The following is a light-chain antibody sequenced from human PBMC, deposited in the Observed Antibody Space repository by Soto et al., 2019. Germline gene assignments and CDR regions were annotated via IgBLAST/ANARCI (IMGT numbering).Light chain of an antibody. CDR1: QSVSTY. CDR2: DAS. J-gene: IGKJ3*01. V-gene: IGKV3-11*01. Sequence: ENVLTQSPATLSLSPGERAILSGRASQSVSTYLAWYQQEPGQAPRLLIFDASNRATGIPARFSGSGSGTDFTLTISSLEPEDFAVYYCQQRADWPATFGPGTKVDIK. CDR3: QQRADWPAT.